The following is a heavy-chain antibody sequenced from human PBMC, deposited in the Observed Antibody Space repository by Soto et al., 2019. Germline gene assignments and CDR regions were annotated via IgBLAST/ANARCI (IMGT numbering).Heavy chain of an antibody. D-gene: IGHD6-13*01. Sequence: QVQLQESGPGLVTPSQTLSLTCSVSGGYISSGGYYWNWIRQQPGKGLEWLGLSYYRGNPDYNPSLKSRTTMSVDTTKNQFSLNLRSVNGADTAVYYCARGEFSSSWYRFDDMDVWGQGTTVTVSS. CDR3: ARGEFSSSWYRFDDMDV. CDR1: GGYISSGGYY. V-gene: IGHV4-31*03. CDR2: SYYRGNP. J-gene: IGHJ6*02.